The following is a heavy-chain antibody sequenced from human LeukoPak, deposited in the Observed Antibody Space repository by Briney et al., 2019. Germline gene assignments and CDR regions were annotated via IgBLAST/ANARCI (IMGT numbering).Heavy chain of an antibody. CDR3: ARYRRATTVTTRGEFDY. Sequence: PSETLSLTCTVSGGSISSSSYFWGWIRQPPGKGLEWIGSIYYGGTTYHSPSLKSRVTISVDTSKNQFSLKLSSVTAADTAVYYCARYRRATTVTTRGEFDYWGQGTLVTVSS. CDR1: GGSISSSSYF. D-gene: IGHD4-17*01. V-gene: IGHV4-39*01. CDR2: IYYGGTT. J-gene: IGHJ4*02.